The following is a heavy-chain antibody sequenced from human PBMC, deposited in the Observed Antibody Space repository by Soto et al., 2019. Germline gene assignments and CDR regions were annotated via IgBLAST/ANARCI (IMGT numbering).Heavy chain of an antibody. CDR1: GGSFSGYY. J-gene: IGHJ5*02. CDR2: INHSGST. V-gene: IGHV4-34*01. D-gene: IGHD3-22*01. Sequence: SETLSLTCAVYGGSFSGYYWSWIRQPPGKGLEWIGEINHSGSTNYNPSLKSRVTISVDTSKNQFSLKLSSVTAADTAVYYCARGASGYYDSSGYYGGWFDPWGQGTLVTVSS. CDR3: ARGASGYYDSSGYYGGWFDP.